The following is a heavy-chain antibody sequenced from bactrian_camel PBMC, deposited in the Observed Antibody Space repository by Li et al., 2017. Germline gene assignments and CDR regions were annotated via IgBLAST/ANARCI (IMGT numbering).Heavy chain of an antibody. D-gene: IGHD1*01. CDR1: GFTFSIYS. V-gene: IGHV3S6*01. J-gene: IGHJ4*01. CDR3: AKLRDAFIRTTIWDS. Sequence: HVQLVESGGGLVQPGGSLRLSCAASGFTFSIYSMHWVRQAPGRGLEWVSGINGNGDETAYGDSVKGRFTISRDNAKNTVYLELNSLETEDMAMYYCAKLRDAFIRTTIWDSWGQGTQVTVS. CDR2: INGNGDET.